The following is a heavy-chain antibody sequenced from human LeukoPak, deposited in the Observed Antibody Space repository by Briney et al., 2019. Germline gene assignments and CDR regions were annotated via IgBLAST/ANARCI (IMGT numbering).Heavy chain of an antibody. J-gene: IGHJ6*02. V-gene: IGHV3-7*03. CDR3: ARIQLYYYYYGLDV. D-gene: IGHD5-18*01. CDR1: GFTFSSFW. Sequence: GGSLRLSCAASGFTFSSFWMTWVRKAPGKGLEWVANIKVDGSEKNYVDSVKGRFTVSRDNAKNSLYLQMNSLRAEDTAVYYCARIQLYYYYYGLDVWGQGTTVTVSS. CDR2: IKVDGSEK.